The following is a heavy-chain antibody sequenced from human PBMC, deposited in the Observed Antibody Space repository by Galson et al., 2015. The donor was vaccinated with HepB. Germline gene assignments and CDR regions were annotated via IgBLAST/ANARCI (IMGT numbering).Heavy chain of an antibody. J-gene: IGHJ3*02. D-gene: IGHD2-21*02. V-gene: IGHV3-49*04. CDR3: TRDPDTLAYCGGDCYPHAFDI. CDR1: GFTFGDYA. Sequence: SLRLSCAASGFTFGDYAMSWVRQAPGKGLEWVGFIRSKAYGGTTEYAASVKGRFTISRDDSKSIAYLQMNSLKTEDTAVYYCTRDPDTLAYCGGDCYPHAFDIWGQGTMVTVSS. CDR2: IRSKAYGGTT.